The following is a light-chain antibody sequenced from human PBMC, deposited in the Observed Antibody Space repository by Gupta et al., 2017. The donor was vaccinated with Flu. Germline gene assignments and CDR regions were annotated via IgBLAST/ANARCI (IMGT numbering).Light chain of an antibody. CDR3: SSFTSSATLV. V-gene: IGLV2-14*01. Sequence: HSALTQPASVSGPPGPSITISCTGTSSDVGGYNFVSWYQQLPGKAPKLMISEVSIRPSGVSDRFSGSKSGNTASLTISGLQAEDEAEYYCSSFTSSATLVFGGGTKLTVL. J-gene: IGLJ2*01. CDR1: SSDVGGYNF. CDR2: EVS.